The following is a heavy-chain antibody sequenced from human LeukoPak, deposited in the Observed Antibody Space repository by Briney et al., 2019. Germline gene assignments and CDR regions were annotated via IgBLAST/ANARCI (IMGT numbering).Heavy chain of an antibody. Sequence: GGSLRLSCAASEFTFTDFYMSWIRQAPGKGLEWLSDISRSSTDTNYADSVKGRFTISRDNAKNSLFLQLNSLRAEDTAVYYCARKTYYYDSGSYSKSYYFDYWGQGTLVTVSS. CDR1: EFTFTDFY. J-gene: IGHJ4*02. D-gene: IGHD3-10*01. CDR2: ISRSSTDT. V-gene: IGHV3-11*06. CDR3: ARKTYYYDSGSYSKSYYFDY.